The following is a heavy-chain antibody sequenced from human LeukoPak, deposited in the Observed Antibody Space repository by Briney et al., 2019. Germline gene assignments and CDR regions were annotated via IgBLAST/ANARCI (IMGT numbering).Heavy chain of an antibody. CDR2: IQYDDSVK. CDR1: GFTFSSYA. V-gene: IGHV3-30*02. Sequence: GGSLRLSCAASGFTFSSYAMSWVRQAPGKGLEWVTFIQYDDSVKFYADSVKGRFSISRDNSKNTVYLQTNSLRSEDTGLYFCAQDVRIEEVPLLGPGFWGQGTLVTVSS. D-gene: IGHD1-14*01. J-gene: IGHJ4*02. CDR3: AQDVRIEEVPLLGPGF.